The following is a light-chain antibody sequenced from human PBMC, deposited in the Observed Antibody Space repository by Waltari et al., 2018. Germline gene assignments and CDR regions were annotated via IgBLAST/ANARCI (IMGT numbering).Light chain of an antibody. CDR1: QSVGDK. CDR3: QQYNNWPQT. Sequence: EIEMTQSPATLSVSPGERATLSCRASQSVGDKLAWYQQKPGQAPRLLIYTTSIRATGIPARFSGSGSGTEVTLTISSLQSEDFAVYHCQQYNNWPQTFGQGTKVESK. J-gene: IGKJ1*01. CDR2: TTS. V-gene: IGKV3-15*01.